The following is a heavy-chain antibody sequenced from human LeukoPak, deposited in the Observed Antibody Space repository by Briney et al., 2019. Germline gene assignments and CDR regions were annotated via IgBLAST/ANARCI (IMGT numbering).Heavy chain of an antibody. Sequence: AAETLSLICTVSGGSISIYYGSWIRQPPGGGLEWSGYIYYSGSTNYNPSRKRRVTIAGDTSKTQFSRNLSSVASAHAAVYYCARGFRGVGIVATILPGPGNWFDPWGQGTLVTVSS. V-gene: IGHV4-59*12. CDR1: GGSISIYY. CDR3: ARGFRGVGIVATILPGPGNWFDP. CDR2: IYYSGST. J-gene: IGHJ5*02. D-gene: IGHD5-12*01.